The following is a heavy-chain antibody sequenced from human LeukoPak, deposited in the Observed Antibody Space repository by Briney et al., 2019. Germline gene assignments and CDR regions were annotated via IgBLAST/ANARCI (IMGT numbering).Heavy chain of an antibody. J-gene: IGHJ5*02. CDR1: GYSFIFYD. CDR3: ARAHSSGYYPNWFDP. Sequence: AAVTVSCMASGYSFIFYDIYWLRQAAGQGPEGMGWRNTDSGNTDFAQKFQGRVTMTRDTSISTAYMELSRLRSDDTAVYYCARAHSSGYYPNWFDPWGQGTLVTVSS. V-gene: IGHV1-2*02. D-gene: IGHD3-22*01. CDR2: RNTDSGNT.